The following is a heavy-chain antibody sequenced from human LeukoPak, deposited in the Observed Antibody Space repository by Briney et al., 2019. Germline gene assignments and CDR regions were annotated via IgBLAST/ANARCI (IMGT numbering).Heavy chain of an antibody. CDR2: IYYSGST. CDR3: ARAWIGYGAFDI. J-gene: IGHJ3*02. CDR1: GGSISSYY. D-gene: IGHD3-3*01. V-gene: IGHV4-59*01. Sequence: PSETLSLTCTVSGGSISSYYWSWIRQPAGKGLEWMGYIYYSGSTNYNPSLMCRVTISVDTSKNQFSMKLSSVTAADTAVYYCARAWIGYGAFDIWGQGTMVTVSS.